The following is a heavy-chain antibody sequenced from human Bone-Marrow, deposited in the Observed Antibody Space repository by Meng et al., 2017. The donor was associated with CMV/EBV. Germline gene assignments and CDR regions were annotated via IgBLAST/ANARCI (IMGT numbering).Heavy chain of an antibody. CDR2: IYYTGST. V-gene: IGHV4-39*07. CDR1: GGSISSSSYY. CDR3: ARGRSIAARRSHYYGMDV. J-gene: IGHJ6*02. D-gene: IGHD6-6*01. Sequence: SETLSLTCTVSGGSISSSSYYWGWIRQPPGKGLEWIGSIYYTGSTYYNPSLKSRVIISVETSKTQFSLKLSSVTAADTAVYYCARGRSIAARRSHYYGMDVWGQGTTVTVSS.